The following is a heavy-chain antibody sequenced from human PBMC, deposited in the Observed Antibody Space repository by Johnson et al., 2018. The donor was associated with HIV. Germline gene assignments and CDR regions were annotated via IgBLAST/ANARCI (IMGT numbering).Heavy chain of an antibody. CDR2: IYSGGST. V-gene: IGHV3-66*01. J-gene: IGHJ3*02. CDR1: GFTFSSYA. CDR3: ARDRSENAFDI. Sequence: VQLVESGGGLVQPGGSLRLSCAASGFTFSSYAMSWVRQAPGKGLEWVSVIYSGGSTYYADSVKGRFTISRDNSKNTLYLQMNSLRAEDTAVYYCARDRSENAFDIWGQGTMVTVSS.